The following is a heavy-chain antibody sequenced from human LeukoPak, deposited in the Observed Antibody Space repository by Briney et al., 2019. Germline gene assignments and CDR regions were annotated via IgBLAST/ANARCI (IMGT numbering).Heavy chain of an antibody. D-gene: IGHD6-13*01. Sequence: GGSLRLSCAASGFTFSSYAMHWVRQAPGKGLEWVSGISWNSGSIGYADSVKGRFTISRDNAKNSLYLQMNSLRAEDTALYYCAKELMYSSSWYGAFDIWGQGTMVTVSS. J-gene: IGHJ3*02. CDR3: AKELMYSSSWYGAFDI. CDR2: ISWNSGSI. CDR1: GFTFSSYA. V-gene: IGHV3-9*01.